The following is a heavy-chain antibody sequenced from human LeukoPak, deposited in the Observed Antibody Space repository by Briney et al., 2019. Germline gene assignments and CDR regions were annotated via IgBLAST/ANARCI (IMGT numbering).Heavy chain of an antibody. CDR2: INPNSGGT. D-gene: IGHD6-13*01. CDR3: ARDGLLKQQLELPLDY. J-gene: IGHJ4*02. V-gene: IGHV1-2*02. Sequence: GASVKVSCKASGYTFTGYYMHWVRQAPGQGLEWMGWINPNSGGTNYAQKFQGRVTMTRDTSISTAYMELSRLRSDDTAVYYCARDGLLKQQLELPLDYWGQGTLVTVSS. CDR1: GYTFTGYY.